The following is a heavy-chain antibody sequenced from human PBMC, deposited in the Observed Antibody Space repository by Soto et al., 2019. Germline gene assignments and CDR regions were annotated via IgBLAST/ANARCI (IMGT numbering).Heavy chain of an antibody. CDR1: GFTFSSYA. V-gene: IGHV3-23*01. CDR2: ISGSGGST. J-gene: IGHJ6*02. CDR3: AKDPAPRYYDFWSGYRAHYYYGMDV. D-gene: IGHD3-3*01. Sequence: GGSLRLSCAASGFTFSSYAMSWVRQAPGKGLEWVSAISGSGGSTYYADSVKGRFTISRDNSKNTLYLQMNSLRAEDTAVYYCAKDPAPRYYDFWSGYRAHYYYGMDVWGQGTTVTVSS.